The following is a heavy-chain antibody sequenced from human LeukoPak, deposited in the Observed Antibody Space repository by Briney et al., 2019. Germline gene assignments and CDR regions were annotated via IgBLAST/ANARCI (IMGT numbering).Heavy chain of an antibody. Sequence: ASVKVSCKASGYTFTSYGISWVRQAPGQGLEWMGWISAYNGNTNYAQKLQGRVTMTTDTSTSTAYMELRSLRSDDTAVYYCAREDYGDYRQDYYYYGMDVWGQGTTVTVSS. CDR2: ISAYNGNT. J-gene: IGHJ6*02. CDR3: AREDYGDYRQDYYYYGMDV. V-gene: IGHV1-18*01. CDR1: GYTFTSYG. D-gene: IGHD4-17*01.